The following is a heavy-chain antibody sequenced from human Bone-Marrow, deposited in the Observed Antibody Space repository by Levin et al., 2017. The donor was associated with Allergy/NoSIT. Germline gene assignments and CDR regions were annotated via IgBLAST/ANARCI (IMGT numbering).Heavy chain of an antibody. Sequence: GGSLRLSCTASGFTFSNYPMSWVRQTPGKGLEWISAIGASSGTTYYTDSVKGRFTISKDYSNNILYLQMNSLRAEDTAVYYCARHLLAAGREYDYWGQGALVTVSS. CDR2: IGASSGTT. V-gene: IGHV3-23*01. D-gene: IGHD6-13*01. J-gene: IGHJ4*02. CDR3: ARHLLAAGREYDY. CDR1: GFTFSNYP.